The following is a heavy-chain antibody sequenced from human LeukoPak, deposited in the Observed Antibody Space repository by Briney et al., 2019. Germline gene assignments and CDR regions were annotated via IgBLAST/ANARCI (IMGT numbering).Heavy chain of an antibody. J-gene: IGHJ4*02. CDR1: GFTFTTYW. CDR3: ARAYSSGWFIFDY. Sequence: GGSLRLSCAASGFTFTTYWMSWVRQAPGKGLEWVANINQDGGEKYYVDSLKGRFTISRDNAKNSLYLQMNSLRAEDTAVYYCARAYSSGWFIFDYWGQGALVTVSS. V-gene: IGHV3-7*05. CDR2: INQDGGEK. D-gene: IGHD6-19*01.